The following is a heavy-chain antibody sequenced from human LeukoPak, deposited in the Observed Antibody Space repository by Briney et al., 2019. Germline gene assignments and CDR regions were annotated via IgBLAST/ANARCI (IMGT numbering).Heavy chain of an antibody. J-gene: IGHJ5*01. D-gene: IGHD4-17*01. Sequence: GGSLRLSCAASGFTFSGFAMAWVRQIPGKGLEWISGILANGFTQYYADSVRARFTLSRENSRDTLFLEMNSLKGDDTAIYFCAKNLTYGDGRWEFASWGQGTLVTVA. CDR3: AKNLTYGDGRWEFAS. CDR2: ILANGFTQ. CDR1: GFTFSGFA. V-gene: IGHV3-23*01.